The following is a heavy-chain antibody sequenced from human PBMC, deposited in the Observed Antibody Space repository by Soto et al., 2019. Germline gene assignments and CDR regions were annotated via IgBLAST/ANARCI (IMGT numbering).Heavy chain of an antibody. J-gene: IGHJ4*02. D-gene: IGHD6-19*01. CDR1: GFTFSSYA. CDR3: AKFWLQWLDPALDY. V-gene: IGHV3-23*01. Sequence: GGSLRLSCAASGFTFSSYAMSWVRQAPGKGLEWVSAISGSGGSTYYADSVKGRFTISRDNSKNTLYLQMNSLRAEDTAVYYCAKFWLQWLDPALDYWGQGTLVTVSS. CDR2: ISGSGGST.